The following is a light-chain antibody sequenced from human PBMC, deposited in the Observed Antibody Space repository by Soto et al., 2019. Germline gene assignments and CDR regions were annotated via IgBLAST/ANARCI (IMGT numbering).Light chain of an antibody. J-gene: IGLJ1*01. CDR1: SSDVGGYNY. Sequence: QSALTQPASVSGSPGQSITISCTGTSSDVGGYNYVSWYQQQPGKVPKLMIYDVSNRPSGVSNRFSGSKSGNTASLTISGLQAEDEADYYCSSYTSSSTLVFGTGTRSPS. CDR3: SSYTSSSTLV. V-gene: IGLV2-14*01. CDR2: DVS.